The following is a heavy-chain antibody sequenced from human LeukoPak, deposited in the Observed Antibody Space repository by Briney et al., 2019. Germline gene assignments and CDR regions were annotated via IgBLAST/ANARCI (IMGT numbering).Heavy chain of an antibody. CDR2: IYYTGST. J-gene: IGHJ4*02. CDR1: GGSIDSYY. V-gene: IGHV4-59*01. CDR3: ARVYQSAEYYFDY. Sequence: SETLSLTCTVSGGSIDSYYWSWIRQPPGKGLKWIGYIYYTGSTEYHPSLKSRVTISLDTSKNQFSLKLTSVTAADTAVYYCARVYQSAEYYFDYWGQGNLVGVSS. D-gene: IGHD2-2*01.